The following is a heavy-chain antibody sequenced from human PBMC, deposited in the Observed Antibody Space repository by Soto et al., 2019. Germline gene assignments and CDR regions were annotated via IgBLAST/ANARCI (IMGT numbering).Heavy chain of an antibody. CDR1: GFTFSSHA. Sequence: GGSLRLSCAASGFTFSSHAVSWVRQAPGKGLEWVSAVGGSGSSTYYSDSVKGRFTVSRDNSKNTLYLQMDSLRAEDTALYYCATEVRFCGGSSCYHTEYFHHWGQGTLVTVSS. CDR3: ATEVRFCGGSSCYHTEYFHH. V-gene: IGHV3-23*01. J-gene: IGHJ1*01. CDR2: VGGSGSST. D-gene: IGHD2-21*01.